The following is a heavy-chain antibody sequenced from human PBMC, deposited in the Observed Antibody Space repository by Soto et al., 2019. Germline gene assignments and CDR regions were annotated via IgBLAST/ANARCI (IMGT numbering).Heavy chain of an antibody. V-gene: IGHV3-23*01. Sequence: GGSLRLSCAASGFTFSSYAMSWVRQAPGKGLEWVSAISGSGGSTYYADSVKGRFTISRDNSKNTLYLQMSSLRAEDTAVYYCAKVAPPDIVVVVAAHLEYFQHWGQGTLVTVSS. CDR3: AKVAPPDIVVVVAAHLEYFQH. CDR1: GFTFSSYA. J-gene: IGHJ1*01. D-gene: IGHD2-15*01. CDR2: ISGSGGST.